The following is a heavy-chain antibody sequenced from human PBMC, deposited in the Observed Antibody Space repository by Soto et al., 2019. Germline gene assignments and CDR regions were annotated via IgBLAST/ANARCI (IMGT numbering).Heavy chain of an antibody. V-gene: IGHV3-48*02. Sequence: GGTMRLSWSPGGCRFSRYDMNWVRQAPGKRLEWISYISSSSSTIYYADSVKGRFTISRDNAENSLYLQMNSLRDEDTAVYYCARPSGYYDTSGYYGAYYHYGLDVWGQGTTLTVSS. J-gene: IGHJ6*02. CDR2: ISSSSSTI. CDR1: GCRFSRYD. D-gene: IGHD3-22*01. CDR3: ARPSGYYDTSGYYGAYYHYGLDV.